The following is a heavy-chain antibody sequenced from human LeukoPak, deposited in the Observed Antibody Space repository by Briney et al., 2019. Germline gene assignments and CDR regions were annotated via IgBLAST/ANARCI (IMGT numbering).Heavy chain of an antibody. CDR2: IIPIFGTA. CDR1: GGTFSSYA. V-gene: IGHV1-69*13. J-gene: IGHJ4*02. CDR3: VTGQTTAMARNRFDY. Sequence: SVKVSCKASGGTFSSYAISWVRQAPGQGLEWMGGIIPIFGTANYAQKVQGRVTITADESTSTAYMELSSLRSEDTAVYYCVTGQTTAMARNRFDYSGQATLLTVSS. D-gene: IGHD5-18*01.